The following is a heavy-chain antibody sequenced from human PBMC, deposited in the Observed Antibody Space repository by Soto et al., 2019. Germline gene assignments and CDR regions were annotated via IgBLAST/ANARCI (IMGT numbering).Heavy chain of an antibody. CDR1: GFSLSTSGVG. Sequence: QITLRESGATLVKPTQTLTLTCTISGFSLSTSGVGVGWIRQPPGKSLEWLALIYWDDVQRYSPSLKTRLTITKDTSRSQVVLTMTNMDPVDTATYYCAHSPCSGGTCYLFDYWGQGTLVTVSS. CDR3: AHSPCSGGTCYLFDY. D-gene: IGHD2-15*01. CDR2: IYWDDVQ. V-gene: IGHV2-5*02. J-gene: IGHJ4*02.